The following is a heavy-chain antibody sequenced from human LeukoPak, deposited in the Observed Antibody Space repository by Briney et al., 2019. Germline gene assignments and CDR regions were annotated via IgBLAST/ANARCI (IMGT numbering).Heavy chain of an antibody. V-gene: IGHV3-48*02. D-gene: IGHD3-10*01. J-gene: IGHJ4*02. Sequence: GGSLRLSCPASGFTFNSYSMNWVRQAPGKGLEWVSYISSSSRSIYYADSVKGRFTISRDNANKSLSLQMNSLRDEDTAVYYCVLRSPFDYWGQGTLVTVSS. CDR2: ISSSSRSI. CDR3: VLRSPFDY. CDR1: GFTFNSYS.